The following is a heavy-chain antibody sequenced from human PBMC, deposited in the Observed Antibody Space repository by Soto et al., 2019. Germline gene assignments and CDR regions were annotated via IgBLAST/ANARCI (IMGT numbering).Heavy chain of an antibody. CDR2: ISGSGGST. CDR3: AKMREDYYDSSRFDY. Sequence: GGSLRLSCAASCFTFSRYAMSWVRQAPGKGLEWVSAISGSGGSTYYADSVKGRFTISRDNSKNTLYLQMNSLRAEDTAVYYCAKMREDYYDSSRFDYWGQGTLVTVSS. J-gene: IGHJ4*02. D-gene: IGHD3-22*01. CDR1: CFTFSRYA. V-gene: IGHV3-23*01.